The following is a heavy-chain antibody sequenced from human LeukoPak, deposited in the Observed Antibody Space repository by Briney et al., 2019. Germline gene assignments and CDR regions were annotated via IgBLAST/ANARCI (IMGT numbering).Heavy chain of an antibody. CDR1: GGSISSYY. V-gene: IGHV4-59*01. J-gene: IGHJ4*02. Sequence: SETLSLTCTVSGGSISSYYWSWIRQPPGKGLEWIGYIYYSGSTNHNPSLKSRVTISVDTSKNQFSLKLSSVTAADTAVCYCARADCSSTSCDLDYWGQGTLVTVSS. D-gene: IGHD2-2*01. CDR2: IYYSGST. CDR3: ARADCSSTSCDLDY.